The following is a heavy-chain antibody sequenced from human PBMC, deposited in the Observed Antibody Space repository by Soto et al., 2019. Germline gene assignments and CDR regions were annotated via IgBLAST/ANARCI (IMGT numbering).Heavy chain of an antibody. V-gene: IGHV3-23*01. Sequence: GSLRLSCAASGLTFSNYAMSWVRQAPGKGLEWVSEISGGGGFTNYADSVKGRFTISRDNSKNTLYLQMNSLRAEDTAVYYCAKAPVVAPAASEFDYWGQGTPVTVPQ. J-gene: IGHJ4*02. D-gene: IGHD2-2*01. CDR2: ISGGGGFT. CDR3: AKAPVVAPAASEFDY. CDR1: GLTFSNYA.